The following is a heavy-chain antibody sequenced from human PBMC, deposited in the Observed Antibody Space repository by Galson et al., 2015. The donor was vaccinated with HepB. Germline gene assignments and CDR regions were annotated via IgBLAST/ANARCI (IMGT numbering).Heavy chain of an antibody. V-gene: IGHV2-70*04. CDR2: IDWDDDK. CDR3: AREHWLVMFDY. Sequence: PALVKPTQTLTLTCTFSGFSLSTDGMRVSWIRQPPGKALEWLARIDWDDDKFYNASLKDRLTISKDTSKNQVVLTMTNMDPVDTATYFCAREHWLVMFDYWGQGTLVTVSS. J-gene: IGHJ4*02. CDR1: GFSLSTDGMR. D-gene: IGHD6-19*01.